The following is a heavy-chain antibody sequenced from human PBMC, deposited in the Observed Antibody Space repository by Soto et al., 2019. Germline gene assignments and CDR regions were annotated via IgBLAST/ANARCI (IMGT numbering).Heavy chain of an antibody. CDR3: ARRGSGSYYYD. CDR2: ISGSGGST. Sequence: GGSLRLSCAASGFTFSSYAMRWVRQAPGKGLEWVSAISGSGGSTYYADSVKGRFTISRDNSKNTLYLQMNSLRAEDTAVYYCARRGSGSYYYDWXQGTLVTVAS. J-gene: IGHJ4*02. D-gene: IGHD1-26*01. CDR1: GFTFSSYA. V-gene: IGHV3-23*01.